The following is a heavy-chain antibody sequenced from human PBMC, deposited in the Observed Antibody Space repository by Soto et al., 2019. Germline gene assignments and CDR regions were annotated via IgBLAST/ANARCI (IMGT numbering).Heavy chain of an antibody. CDR3: ARYCESNCKAAMDV. V-gene: IGHV1-18*01. J-gene: IGHJ6*02. CDR1: GYTFTSFG. Sequence: QVQLIQSGAEVKNPGASVKVSCKASGYTFTSFGINWVRQAPGQGLEWVGWISAYNGKTDYAQKVQGRVTMTTDTSTNTAHMELRSLRSDDTAVYYCARYCESNCKAAMDVWDQGTTVTVSS. CDR2: ISAYNGKT. D-gene: IGHD1-1*01.